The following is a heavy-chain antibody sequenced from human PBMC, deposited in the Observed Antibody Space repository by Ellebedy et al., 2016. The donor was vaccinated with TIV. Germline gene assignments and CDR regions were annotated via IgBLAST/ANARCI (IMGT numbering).Heavy chain of an antibody. CDR1: GGSISSYY. Sequence: MPSETLSLTSTVSGGSISSYYWSWIRQPPGKGLEWIGYIYYSGSTNYNPSLKSRVTISVDTSKNQFSLKLSSVTAADTAVYYCARHNSGYVDYWGQGTLVTVSS. CDR3: ARHNSGYVDY. V-gene: IGHV4-59*08. D-gene: IGHD2/OR15-2a*01. CDR2: IYYSGST. J-gene: IGHJ4*01.